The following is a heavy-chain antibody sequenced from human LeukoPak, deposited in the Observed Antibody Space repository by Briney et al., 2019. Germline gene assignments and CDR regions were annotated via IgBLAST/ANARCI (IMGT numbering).Heavy chain of an antibody. J-gene: IGHJ4*02. V-gene: IGHV3-23*01. D-gene: IGHD3-10*01. CDR3: AKDAPTSLVLWFGESEGY. CDR1: GFTFSNAW. Sequence: GGSLRLSCAASGFTFSNAWMSWVRQAPGKGLEWVSAISGSGGSTYYADSVKGRFTISRDNSKNTLYLQMNSLRAEDTAVYYCAKDAPTSLVLWFGESEGYWGQGTLVTVSS. CDR2: ISGSGGST.